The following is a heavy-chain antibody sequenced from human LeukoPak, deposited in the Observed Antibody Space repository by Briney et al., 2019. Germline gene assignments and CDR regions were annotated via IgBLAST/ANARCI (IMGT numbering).Heavy chain of an antibody. V-gene: IGHV3-30*18. Sequence: GRSLRLSCAASGFTFSSYGMHWVRQAPGKGLEWVAVISYDGSNKYYADSVKGRFTISRDNSKNTLYLQMNSLRAEDTAVYYCAKDERALVRGVIIPGNYWGQGTLVTVSS. CDR2: ISYDGSNK. CDR1: GFTFSSYG. J-gene: IGHJ4*02. CDR3: AKDERALVRGVIIPGNY. D-gene: IGHD3-10*01.